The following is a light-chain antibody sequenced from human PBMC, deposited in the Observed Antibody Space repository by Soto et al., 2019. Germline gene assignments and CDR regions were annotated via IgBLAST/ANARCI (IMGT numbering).Light chain of an antibody. V-gene: IGKV3-20*01. CDR3: QQYGSSPIT. J-gene: IGKJ4*01. CDR1: QSVRRSF. CDR2: GAS. Sequence: EIVLTQAPGTLSLSPGEGATLSCRASQSVRRSFLAWYQQKPGQAPRLLLYGASSRATGIPDRFSGSGSGTDFTLTISRLEPEDVAVYYCQQYGSSPITFGGGTKVEIK.